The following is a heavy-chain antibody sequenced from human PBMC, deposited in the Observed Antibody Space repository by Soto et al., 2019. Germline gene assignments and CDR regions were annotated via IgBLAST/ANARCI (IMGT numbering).Heavy chain of an antibody. CDR3: AKGLGVLSPESYDY. J-gene: IGHJ4*02. V-gene: IGHV3-30*18. CDR2: ISYDGSDK. CDR1: GFTFNFYA. D-gene: IGHD3-16*02. Sequence: QVQLVESGGGVVQPGRSLRLSCTASGFTFNFYAMHWVRQAPGKGLEWVAVISYDGSDKYYADSVRGRFTISRDNSKNTLNLQMNSPRADDTAVYYCAKGLGVLSPESYDYWGQGTLITVSS.